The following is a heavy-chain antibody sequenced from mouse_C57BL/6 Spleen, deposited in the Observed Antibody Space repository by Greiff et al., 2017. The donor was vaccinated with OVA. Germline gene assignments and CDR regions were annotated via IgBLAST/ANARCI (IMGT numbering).Heavy chain of an antibody. J-gene: IGHJ2*01. D-gene: IGHD4-1*01. CDR1: GYTFTSYW. CDR3: ASNWDYVDY. V-gene: IGHV1-61*01. CDR2: IYPSDSET. Sequence: VQLQQPGAELVRPGSSVKLSCKASGYTFTSYWMDWVKQRPGQGLEWIGNIYPSDSETHYNQKFKDKATLTVDKSSSTAYMQLSSLTSEDSAVYYCASNWDYVDYWGQGTTRTVSS.